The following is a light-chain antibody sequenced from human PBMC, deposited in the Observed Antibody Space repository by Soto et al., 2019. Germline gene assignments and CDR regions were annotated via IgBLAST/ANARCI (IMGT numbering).Light chain of an antibody. J-gene: IGLJ3*02. CDR3: CSYVHTNLL. CDR1: SSDVGTYNI. CDR2: EVN. Sequence: QSALTQPASVSASPGQSITISCTGTSSDVGTYNIVSWYQQYPGKSPKLIIYEVNKRPSGVSNRFSGSKSGNTAALTISRLQAEDEADYYCCSYVHTNLLFGGGTKLTV. V-gene: IGLV2-23*02.